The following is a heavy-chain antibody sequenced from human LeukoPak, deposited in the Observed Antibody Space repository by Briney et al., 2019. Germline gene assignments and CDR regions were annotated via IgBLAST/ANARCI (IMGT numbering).Heavy chain of an antibody. CDR3: ARAATKEVVVSKY. V-gene: IGHV3-21*01. CDR1: GGSISSSS. D-gene: IGHD3-22*01. Sequence: NSSETLSLTCTVSGGSISSSSYYWGWIRQPPGKGLEWVSSISSSSSYIYYADSVKGRFTISRDNAKNSLYLQMNSLRAEDTAVYYCARAATKEVVVSKYWGQGTLVTVSS. J-gene: IGHJ4*02. CDR2: ISSSSSYI.